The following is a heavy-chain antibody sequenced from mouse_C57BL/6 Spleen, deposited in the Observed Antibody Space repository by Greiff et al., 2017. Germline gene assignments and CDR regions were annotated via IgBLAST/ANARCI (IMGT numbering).Heavy chain of an antibody. Sequence: EVQLQQSGPELVKPGASVKISCKASGYSFTDYNMNWVKQSHGKSLEWIGVINPYYGTTSYNQKFKGKATLTVDQSSSTAYMQLNSLTSEDSAVYDCAEPGLGQTPFAYWGQGTMLTVSA. V-gene: IGHV1-39*01. CDR3: AEPGLGQTPFAY. J-gene: IGHJ3*01. CDR1: GYSFTDYN. CDR2: INPYYGTT. D-gene: IGHD4-1*01.